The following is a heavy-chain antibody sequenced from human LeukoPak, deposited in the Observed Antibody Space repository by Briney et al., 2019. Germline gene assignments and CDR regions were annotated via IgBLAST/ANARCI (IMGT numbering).Heavy chain of an antibody. CDR1: GFTFSSNG. J-gene: IGHJ4*02. Sequence: GGSLRLSCAASGFTFSSNGMHWVRQAPGKGLEWVSYINGGGSPIYYADSVRGRFTISRDNAKNSLYLQMNSLRAEDTAVYYCVRDNPRCCGVIPTNIDDYWGQGTLVTVSS. V-gene: IGHV3-48*01. CDR2: INGGGSPI. D-gene: IGHD2-21*01. CDR3: VRDNPRCCGVIPTNIDDY.